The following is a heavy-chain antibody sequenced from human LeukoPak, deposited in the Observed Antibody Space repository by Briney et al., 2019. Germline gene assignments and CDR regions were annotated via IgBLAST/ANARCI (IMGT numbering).Heavy chain of an antibody. CDR3: TRERRGIYHAFDY. J-gene: IGHJ4*02. CDR2: SGSST. Sequence: SGSSTDYADSVKGRFTISRDNAKNSVVLQMNSLRTEDTAVYYCTRERRGIYHAFDYWGQGTLVTVSS. D-gene: IGHD3-16*02. V-gene: IGHV3-11*01.